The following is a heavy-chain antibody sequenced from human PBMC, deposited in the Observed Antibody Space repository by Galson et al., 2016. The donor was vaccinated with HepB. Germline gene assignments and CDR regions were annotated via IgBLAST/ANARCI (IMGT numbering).Heavy chain of an antibody. CDR1: GLTFSRFW. CDR3: ARASQYTLDY. V-gene: IGHV3-7*04. J-gene: IGHJ4*02. CDR2: INQDGSEK. Sequence: SLRLSCAASGLTFSRFWMTWVRQAPGKGLEWVANINQDGSEKHYLDSVRGRFTISRDNAKNSLYRQMNSLRAEDTAVYFCARASQYTLDYWGQGTLVTVSS. D-gene: IGHD1-1*01.